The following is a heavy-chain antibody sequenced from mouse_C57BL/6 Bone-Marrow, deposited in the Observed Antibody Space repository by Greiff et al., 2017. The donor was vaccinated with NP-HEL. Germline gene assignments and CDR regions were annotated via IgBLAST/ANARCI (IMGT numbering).Heavy chain of an antibody. CDR3: AREVPNWDCYAMDY. V-gene: IGHV5-4*01. D-gene: IGHD4-1*01. J-gene: IGHJ4*01. CDR1: GLTFSSYA. Sequence: EVMLVESGGGLVKPGGSLKLSCAASGLTFSSYAMSWVRQTPEKRLEWVATISDGGSYTYYPDNVKGRFTISRDNAKNNLYLQMSHLKSEDTAMYYCAREVPNWDCYAMDYWGQGTSVTVSS. CDR2: ISDGGSYT.